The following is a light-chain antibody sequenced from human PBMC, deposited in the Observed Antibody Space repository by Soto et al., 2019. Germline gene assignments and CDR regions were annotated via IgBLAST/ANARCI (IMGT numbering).Light chain of an antibody. J-gene: IGLJ2*01. CDR2: YDD. V-gene: IGLV1-36*01. CDR3: AAWDDCLNGVV. CDR1: SSNIGNNA. Sequence: QAVVTQPPSVSEAPRQRVTISCSGSSSNIGNNAVNWYQQLPGKAPKLLIYYDDLLPSGVSDRFSGSKSGTSASLAISGLQSEDEADYYCAAWDDCLNGVVFGGGTKLTVL.